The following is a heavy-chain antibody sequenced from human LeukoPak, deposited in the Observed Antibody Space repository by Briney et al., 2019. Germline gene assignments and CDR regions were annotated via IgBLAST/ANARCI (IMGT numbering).Heavy chain of an antibody. Sequence: SETLSLTCTVSGYSITSAYYWGWIRQPPGKGLEWIGSFFLKGSTYYNPSLKSRVTISVDTSKNQFSLKLSSVTAADTAVYYCARGDTYYYDSSAGEAFDIWGQGTMVTVSS. CDR3: ARGDTYYYDSSAGEAFDI. J-gene: IGHJ3*02. CDR1: GYSITSAYY. CDR2: FFLKGST. V-gene: IGHV4-38-2*02. D-gene: IGHD3-22*01.